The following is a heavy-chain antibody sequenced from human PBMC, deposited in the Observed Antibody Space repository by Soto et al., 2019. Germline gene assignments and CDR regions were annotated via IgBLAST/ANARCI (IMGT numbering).Heavy chain of an antibody. CDR1: GFTFSSYD. V-gene: IGHV3-13*01. CDR2: IGTAGDT. J-gene: IGHJ6*03. CDR3: ARAKGYSSSWYHDYLIELVRHGYYYYMHV. Sequence: PGGSLRLACAASGFTFSSYDMHWVRQATGKGLEWVSAIGTAGDTYYPGSVKGRFTISRENAKNSLYLQMNSLRAGDTAVYYCARAKGYSSSWYHDYLIELVRHGYYYYMHVWGKGTTVTGSS. D-gene: IGHD6-13*01.